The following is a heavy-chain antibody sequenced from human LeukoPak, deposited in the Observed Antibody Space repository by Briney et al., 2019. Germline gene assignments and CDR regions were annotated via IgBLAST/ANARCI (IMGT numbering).Heavy chain of an antibody. J-gene: IGHJ4*02. D-gene: IGHD5-24*01. CDR1: GFTFSDYY. CDR2: ISSSGSTI. CDR3: ARDGDGYNYKLDY. V-gene: IGHV3-11*01. Sequence: PRGSLRLSCAASGFTFSDYYMSWIRQAPGKGLEWISYISSSGSTIYYADSVKGRFTISRDNAKNSLYLQMNSLRAEDTAVYYCARDGDGYNYKLDYWGQGTLVTVSS.